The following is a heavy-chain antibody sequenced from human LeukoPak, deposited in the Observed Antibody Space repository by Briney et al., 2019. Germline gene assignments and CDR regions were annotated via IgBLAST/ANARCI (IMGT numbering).Heavy chain of an antibody. CDR1: GGSFSGYY. Sequence: SETLSLTCAVYGGSFSGYYWSWIRQPPGKGLEWIGEINHSGSTNYNPSLKSRVTISVDTSKNQFSLELSSVTAADTAVYYCARGRLEEVAAAGEKSNDYWGQGTLVTVSS. CDR2: INHSGST. D-gene: IGHD6-13*01. CDR3: ARGRLEEVAAAGEKSNDY. V-gene: IGHV4-34*01. J-gene: IGHJ4*02.